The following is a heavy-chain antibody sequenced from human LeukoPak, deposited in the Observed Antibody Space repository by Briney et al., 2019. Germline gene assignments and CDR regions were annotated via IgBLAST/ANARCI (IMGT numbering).Heavy chain of an antibody. CDR1: GFTFSSYW. Sequence: GGSLRLSCAASGFTFSSYWMSWVRQAPGKGLEWVANIRKDGSEKYYVDSVKGRFTISRDNAKNSLYLQMNSLRAEDTAVYYCARVGDYSYYYYYMDVWGKGTTVTVSS. CDR2: IRKDGSEK. J-gene: IGHJ6*03. CDR3: ARVGDYSYYYYYMDV. D-gene: IGHD3-10*01. V-gene: IGHV3-7*01.